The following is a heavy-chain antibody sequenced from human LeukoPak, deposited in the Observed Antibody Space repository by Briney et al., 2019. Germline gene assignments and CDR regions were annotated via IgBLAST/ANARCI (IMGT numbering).Heavy chain of an antibody. J-gene: IGHJ6*02. CDR3: ARDSGVLNYYGMDV. CDR2: SRNRANSYTT. D-gene: IGHD3-10*01. V-gene: IGHV3-72*01. CDR1: GFTFSDYY. Sequence: GGSLRLSCAVSGFTFSDYYMDWVRQAPEKGLEWVGRSRNRANSYTTEYAASVKGRFTISRDDSKNSLYLQMNSLRAEDTAVYYCARDSGVLNYYGMDVWGQGTTVTVSS.